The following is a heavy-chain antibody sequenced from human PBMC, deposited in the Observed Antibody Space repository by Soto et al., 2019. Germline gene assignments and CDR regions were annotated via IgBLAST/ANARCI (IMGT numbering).Heavy chain of an antibody. CDR2: ISFDGQTT. Sequence: EVQLLQSGGGFVQPGGPLRRSCSASGFTFRSFSMALVRQAPGKGREWVSDISFDGQTTFYADSVQVRFTVSRDNSKKTLYLQMNSLRGEDTAIYYCANIDTNPEWGPRSLVTV. CDR1: GFTFRSFS. V-gene: IGHV3-23*01. D-gene: IGHD2-8*01. CDR3: ANIDTNPE. J-gene: IGHJ1*01.